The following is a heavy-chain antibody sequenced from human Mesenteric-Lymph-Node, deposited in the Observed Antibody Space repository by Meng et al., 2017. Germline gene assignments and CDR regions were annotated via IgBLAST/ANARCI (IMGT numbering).Heavy chain of an antibody. J-gene: IGHJ5*02. V-gene: IGHV4-61*02. Sequence: SETLSLTCTVSGGSITRGNFYWSWIRQPAGKGLEWIGRVYTTGSTNYNPSLKSRVSISLDTSKNQFSLNLSSVTAADTAVYFCARDWLGYGVTWGQGALVTVSS. CDR1: GGSITRGNFY. D-gene: IGHD5-18*01. CDR2: VYTTGST. CDR3: ARDWLGYGVT.